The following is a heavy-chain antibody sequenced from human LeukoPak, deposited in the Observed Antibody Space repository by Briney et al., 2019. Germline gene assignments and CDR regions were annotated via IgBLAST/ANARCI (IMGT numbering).Heavy chain of an antibody. J-gene: IGHJ3*02. Sequence: GGSLRLSCAASGFTFRSRDMHWVRQAPGKGLEWVTFVRFDGSDKKYADSVKGRFTISRDNSKNTLFLQMISLRDEDTAVYHCAKSLYPDAFDIWGQGTMVTVS. CDR1: GFTFRSRD. CDR3: AKSLYPDAFDI. D-gene: IGHD2-8*01. V-gene: IGHV3-30*02. CDR2: VRFDGSDK.